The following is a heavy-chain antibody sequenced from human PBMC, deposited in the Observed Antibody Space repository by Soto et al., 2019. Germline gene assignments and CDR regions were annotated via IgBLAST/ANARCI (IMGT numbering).Heavy chain of an antibody. CDR2: IDPADSDD. Sequence: GESLKISCKASGYVFTKHWIAWVRQMPGKGLEWIGIIDPADSDDRYSPSFQGQVTISVTKSITTVFLQWSSLRASDTAMYYCARQIYDSDTGPNFQYYFDSWGQGTPVTVSS. J-gene: IGHJ4*02. D-gene: IGHD3-22*01. CDR1: GYVFTKHW. V-gene: IGHV5-51*01. CDR3: ARQIYDSDTGPNFQYYFDS.